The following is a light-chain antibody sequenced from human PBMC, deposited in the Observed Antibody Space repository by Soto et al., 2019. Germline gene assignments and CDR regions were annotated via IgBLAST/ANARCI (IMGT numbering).Light chain of an antibody. Sequence: DIQMTQSPSSLSASLGDRVTITCRASQSISTYLHWYQQKPGKAPQLLIYSASSLQSGVPSRFSGSGSGTDFTLTISNLQPEDFATYFGQQSYCTTLTFGGGTEVEMK. J-gene: IGKJ4*01. V-gene: IGKV1-39*01. CDR1: QSISTY. CDR3: QQSYCTTLT. CDR2: SAS.